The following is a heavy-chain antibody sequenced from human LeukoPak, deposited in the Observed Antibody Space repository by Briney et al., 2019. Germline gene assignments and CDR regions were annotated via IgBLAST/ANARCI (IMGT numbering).Heavy chain of an antibody. CDR3: ARDSSGLDAFDI. CDR2: NYYSGSS. CDR1: GGSISSGGYY. D-gene: IGHD3-22*01. V-gene: IGHV4-31*03. Sequence: KPSETLSLTCTVSGGSISSGGYYWSWIRQHPGKGLEWIGYNYYSGSSNYNPSLKSRVTISVDSSKNQFSLRLSSVTAADTAVYYCARDSSGLDAFDIWGQGTMVTVSS. J-gene: IGHJ3*02.